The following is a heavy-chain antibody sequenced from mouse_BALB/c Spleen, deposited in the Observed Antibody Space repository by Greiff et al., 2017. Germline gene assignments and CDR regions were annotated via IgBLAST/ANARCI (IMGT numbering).Heavy chain of an antibody. CDR3: ARGGGGLYAMDY. V-gene: IGHV3-2*02. Sequence: VQLQQSGPGLVKPSQSLSLTCTVTGYSITSDYAWNWIRQFPGNKLEWMGYISYSGSTSYNPSLKSRISITRDTSKNQFFLQLNSVTTEDTATYYCARGGGGLYAMDYWGQGTSVTVSS. CDR2: ISYSGST. D-gene: IGHD1-1*02. J-gene: IGHJ4*01. CDR1: GYSITSDYA.